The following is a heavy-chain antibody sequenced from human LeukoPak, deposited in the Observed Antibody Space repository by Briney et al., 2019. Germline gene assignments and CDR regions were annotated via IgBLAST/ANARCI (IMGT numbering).Heavy chain of an antibody. CDR1: GFTFSSYA. CDR3: ARSRGFFNWGYNYFDY. CDR2: ISGNGGST. V-gene: IGHV3-64*01. D-gene: IGHD7-27*01. Sequence: GGSLRLSCAASGFTFSSYAMHWVRQAPGKGLEYVSAISGNGGSTYYANSVKGRFTISRDNSKNTLYLQMGSLRAEDMAVYYCARSRGFFNWGYNYFDYWGQGTLVTVSS. J-gene: IGHJ4*02.